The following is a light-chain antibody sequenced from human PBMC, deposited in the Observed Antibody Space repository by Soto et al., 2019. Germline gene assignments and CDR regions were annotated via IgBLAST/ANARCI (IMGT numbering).Light chain of an antibody. CDR1: QSVTNSF. Sequence: EIVLSESPGTLPLSPGESVTLSCRASQSVTNSFLAWYQQKPGQAPRLLIYGASRRATGIPDRFTGSGSGTDFTLTISRLEPEDFAVYYCQQYVSSPWAFGQGTKVAIK. V-gene: IGKV3-20*01. J-gene: IGKJ1*01. CDR2: GAS. CDR3: QQYVSSPWA.